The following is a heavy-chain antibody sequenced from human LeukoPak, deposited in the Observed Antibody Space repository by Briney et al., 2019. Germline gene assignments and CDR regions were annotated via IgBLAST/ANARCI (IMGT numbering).Heavy chain of an antibody. D-gene: IGHD1-26*01. Sequence: ASVKVSCKASGGTFSSYAISWVRQAPGQGLEWMGWISAYNGNTNYAQKLQGRVTMTTDTSTSTAYMELRSLRSDDTAVYYCARISGSYGYYYYMDVWGKGTTVTVSS. CDR1: GGTFSSYA. CDR2: ISAYNGNT. V-gene: IGHV1-18*01. CDR3: ARISGSYGYYYYMDV. J-gene: IGHJ6*03.